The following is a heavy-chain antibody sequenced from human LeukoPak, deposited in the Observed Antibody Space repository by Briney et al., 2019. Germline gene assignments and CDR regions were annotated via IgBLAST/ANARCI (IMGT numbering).Heavy chain of an antibody. V-gene: IGHV1-46*01. Sequence: ASVKVSCKASGYTFTSYGISWVRQAPGRGLEWMGIIHPSGDSTHYAQKFQGRVTMTRDMSTSTFYMQLSSLRSEDTAVYYCARGPWINSGYPSYYFEYWGQGTLVTVSS. D-gene: IGHD5-12*01. J-gene: IGHJ4*02. CDR1: GYTFTSYG. CDR2: IHPSGDST. CDR3: ARGPWINSGYPSYYFEY.